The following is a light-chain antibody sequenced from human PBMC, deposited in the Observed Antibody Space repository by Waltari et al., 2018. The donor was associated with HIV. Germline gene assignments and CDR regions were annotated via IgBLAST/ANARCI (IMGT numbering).Light chain of an antibody. CDR2: AAS. CDR3: QQSYTTPRT. J-gene: IGKJ1*01. V-gene: IGKV1-39*01. CDR1: QSITSS. Sequence: DIQMTQSPSSLSPSVGDRVTITCRASQSITSSLNWYQQKPGKAPTLLIYAASTLQTGVPSRFSGSGSGTDFTLTISSLQPEDFATYYCQQSYTTPRTFGQGTKVEIK.